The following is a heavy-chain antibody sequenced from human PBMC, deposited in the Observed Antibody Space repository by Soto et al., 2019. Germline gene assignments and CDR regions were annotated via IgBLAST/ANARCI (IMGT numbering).Heavy chain of an antibody. CDR2: IDYSGST. V-gene: IGHV4-59*01. D-gene: IGHD5-18*01. Sequence: PSETLSLTCTVSGGSISSYFWSWIRQPPGKGLEWIGYIDYSGSTNYNPSLKSRVTISVDTSKNQFSLKLTSVTAADTAVFYRARAGTAMVQLDYWGQGTLVTVSS. CDR3: ARAGTAMVQLDY. CDR1: GGSISSYF. J-gene: IGHJ4*02.